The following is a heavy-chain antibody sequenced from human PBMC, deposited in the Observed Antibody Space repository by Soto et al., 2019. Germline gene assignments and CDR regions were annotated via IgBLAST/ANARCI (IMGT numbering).Heavy chain of an antibody. D-gene: IGHD1-26*01. J-gene: IGHJ5*02. CDR3: ERHIDPFLNWLEQ. CDR2: IYYTGNT. V-gene: IGHV4-39*01. Sequence: KASETLSLTCTFSVCSITSRTYYLCFIREPPWNWLELIVSIYYTGNTYYNPSLKIPVTISVDMSTNQFSLRLSSVTYEDTAVYYCERHIDPFLNWLEQWGKGHMVNVSS. CDR1: VCSITSRTYY.